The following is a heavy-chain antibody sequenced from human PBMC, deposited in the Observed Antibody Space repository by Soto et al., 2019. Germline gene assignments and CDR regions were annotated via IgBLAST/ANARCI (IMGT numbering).Heavy chain of an antibody. Sequence: PSETLSLTCTVSGGSISSSSYYWGWIRQPPGKGLEWIGSIYYSGSTYYNPSLKSRVTISVDTSKNQFSLKLSSVTAADTAVYYCARHNTIFGVVIPHGGFDYWGQGTLVTVSS. J-gene: IGHJ4*02. CDR2: IYYSGST. D-gene: IGHD3-3*01. CDR3: ARHNTIFGVVIPHGGFDY. V-gene: IGHV4-39*01. CDR1: GGSISSSSYY.